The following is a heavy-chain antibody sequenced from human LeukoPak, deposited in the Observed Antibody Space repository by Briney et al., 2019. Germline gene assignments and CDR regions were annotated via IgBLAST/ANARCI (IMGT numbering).Heavy chain of an antibody. V-gene: IGHV1-2*02. CDR1: GDRFTDYV. D-gene: IGHD2-8*01. J-gene: IGHJ5*02. CDR3: ARDVIMGGNQGWFDP. CDR2: TNTNTGAT. Sequence: ASVKVSCKAYGDRFTDYVIHWVRQAPGQGLECMGWTNTNTGATNYVQRFQGRVTMKRDTSITTVYMELSSLNADDTAMYYCARDVIMGGNQGWFDPWGQGTLVTVSS.